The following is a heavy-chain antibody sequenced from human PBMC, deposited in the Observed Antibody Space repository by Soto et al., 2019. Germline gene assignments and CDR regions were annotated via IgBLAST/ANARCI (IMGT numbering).Heavy chain of an antibody. Sequence: SETLSLTCAVSGGSISSGGYSWSWIRQPPGKGLEGIGYIYPSGSTYYNPSLKSRVTISVDRSENQFSLELSSVTAADTAVYYCARVVVAAPYYFDYWGQGTLVTVSS. CDR1: GGSISSGGYS. J-gene: IGHJ4*02. V-gene: IGHV4-30-2*01. CDR2: IYPSGST. D-gene: IGHD2-15*01. CDR3: ARVVVAAPYYFDY.